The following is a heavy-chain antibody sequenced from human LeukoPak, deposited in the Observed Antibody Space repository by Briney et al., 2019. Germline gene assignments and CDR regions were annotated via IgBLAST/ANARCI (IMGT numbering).Heavy chain of an antibody. D-gene: IGHD2-2*01. CDR3: ARNTAKVCPVVY. CDR1: GFTFSNYY. Sequence: GGSLRLSCAASGFTFSNYYMSWVRQAPGKGLEWVANIDQSGSVKYYVDSVKGRFTISRDNAKNSLSLQMNNLRAEDTAGYYCARNTAKVCPVVYWGQGTLVTVSS. CDR2: IDQSGSVK. V-gene: IGHV3-7*03. J-gene: IGHJ4*02.